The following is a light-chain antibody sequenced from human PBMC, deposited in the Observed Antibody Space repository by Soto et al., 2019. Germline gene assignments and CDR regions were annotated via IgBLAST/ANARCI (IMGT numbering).Light chain of an antibody. V-gene: IGLV1-44*01. CDR2: SNN. CDR1: SSNIGSNT. CDR3: ALWDDILNVNYV. Sequence: QSVLTQPPSASGTPGQRVTSSCSGSSSNIGSNTVNSYQQLPGTPPKLLINSNNQRPSEVPDRFSGSKSGPSDSLAISGLQSEDEADYYCALWDDILNVNYVFGTATKVTVL. J-gene: IGLJ1*01.